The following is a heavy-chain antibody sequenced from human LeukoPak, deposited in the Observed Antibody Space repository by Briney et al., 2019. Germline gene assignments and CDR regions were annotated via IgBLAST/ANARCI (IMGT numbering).Heavy chain of an antibody. CDR2: TSYDGSKK. D-gene: IGHD2-2*01. CDR1: GFTFSSYG. J-gene: IGHJ3*02. Sequence: GGSLRLSCAASGFTFSSYGMHWVRQAPGKGLEWVAVTSYDGSKKDYADSVKGRFTISRDNSKNTLNLQLNSLRAEDTAVYYCARDARHCTTTICYAFMAFDIWGQGTVVTVSS. CDR3: ARDARHCTTTICYAFMAFDI. V-gene: IGHV3-30*04.